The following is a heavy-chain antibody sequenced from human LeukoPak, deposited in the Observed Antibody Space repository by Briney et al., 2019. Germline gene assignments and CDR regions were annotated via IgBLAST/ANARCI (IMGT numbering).Heavy chain of an antibody. J-gene: IGHJ4*02. D-gene: IGHD5-12*01. CDR3: ARDWGGYDN. V-gene: IGHV3-48*04. Sequence: GGSLRLSCAASGFTFSSDSVNWVRQAPGKGLEWISYISSSSSSIYYADSVKGRFTISRDNAKNTLYLQMNSLRAEDTAVYYCARDWGGYDNWGQGTLVTVSS. CDR1: GFTFSSDS. CDR2: ISSSSSSI.